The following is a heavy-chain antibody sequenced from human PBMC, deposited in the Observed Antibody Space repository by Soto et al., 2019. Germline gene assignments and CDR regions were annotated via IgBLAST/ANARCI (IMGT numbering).Heavy chain of an antibody. CDR3: VRDYYDSSSYLNWFDP. J-gene: IGHJ5*02. CDR1: GFTFSSYW. D-gene: IGHD3-22*01. CDR2: INSNGRST. Sequence: GGSLRLSCAASGFTFSSYWMHWVRQAPGKGLVWVSRINSNGRSTSYADSVKSRFTISRDNAKNTLYLQRNSLRAEDTAVYYCVRDYYDSSSYLNWFDPWGQGTLVTVSS. V-gene: IGHV3-74*01.